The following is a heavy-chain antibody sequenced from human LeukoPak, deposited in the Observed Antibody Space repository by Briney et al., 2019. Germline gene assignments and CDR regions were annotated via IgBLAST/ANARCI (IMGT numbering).Heavy chain of an antibody. D-gene: IGHD4-17*01. V-gene: IGHV3-53*04. CDR1: GSTVSSNY. Sequence: GGSLRLSCAASGSTVSSNYMSWVRQAPGKGLEWVSVIYSGGSTYYADSVRGRFTVSSHNSKNTLYLQMNSLRAEDTAVYYCAGATGRGTLGYWGQGTLVTVSS. CDR2: IYSGGST. J-gene: IGHJ4*02. CDR3: AGATGRGTLGY.